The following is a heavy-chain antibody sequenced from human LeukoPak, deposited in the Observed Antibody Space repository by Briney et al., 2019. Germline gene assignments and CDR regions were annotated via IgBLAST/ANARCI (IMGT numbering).Heavy chain of an antibody. CDR1: GFTFSSYS. CDR2: ISSSSSYI. D-gene: IGHD3-3*01. J-gene: IGHJ4*02. CDR3: ARDIGYYDFWSGPFDY. V-gene: IGHV3-21*01. Sequence: GGSLRLSCAASGFTFSSYSTNWVRHAPGKGLEWVSSISSSSSYIYYADSVKGRFTISRDNAKNSLYLQMNSLRAEDTAVYYCARDIGYYDFWSGPFDYWGQGTVLSVSS.